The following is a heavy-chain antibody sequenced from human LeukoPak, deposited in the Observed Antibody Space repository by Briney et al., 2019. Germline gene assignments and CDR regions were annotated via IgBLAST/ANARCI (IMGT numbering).Heavy chain of an antibody. D-gene: IGHD1-26*01. J-gene: IGHJ4*02. CDR1: GGSITNW. Sequence: SGTLSLTCGVSGGSITNWWSWVRQAPGKGLEWIGEIYQSGDPTYNPSLKSRVTISIDRSKNHLSLKLNSVTAADTAVYYCARNIVGPRQVDYWGQGTLVTVSS. CDR3: ARNIVGPRQVDY. CDR2: IYQSGDP. V-gene: IGHV4/OR15-8*02.